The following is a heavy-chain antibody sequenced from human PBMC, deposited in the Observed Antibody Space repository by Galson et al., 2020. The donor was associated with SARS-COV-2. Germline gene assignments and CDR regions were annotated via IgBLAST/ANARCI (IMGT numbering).Heavy chain of an antibody. CDR2: IFYSGIT. J-gene: IGHJ2*01. CDR1: ADSVTSGGYV. CDR3: ARLALIHYFDF. V-gene: IGHV4-31*03. Sequence: SESLSLTCTLSADSVTSGGYVWSWLRQHPGRGRERIGSIFYSGITYYNPSLKSRGTISLDTSKNQFSLSLTSVTAADTAVYYCARLALIHYFDFWGRGTLVSVSS. D-gene: IGHD3-3*02.